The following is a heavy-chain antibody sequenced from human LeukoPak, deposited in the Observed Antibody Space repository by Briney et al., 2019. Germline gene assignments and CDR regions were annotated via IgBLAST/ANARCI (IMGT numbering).Heavy chain of an antibody. Sequence: PSETLSLTCTVSGGSISNDNYYWSWIRQPAGRAVEWIGRIYSSGTTNYNPSLKSRVIISVNTSKYQFSLTVASVTAADTAVYYCARGRGTTVTTYYFENWGQGTRVIVSS. CDR3: ARGRGTTVTTYYFEN. J-gene: IGHJ4*02. CDR1: GGSISNDNYY. CDR2: IYSSGTT. V-gene: IGHV4-61*02. D-gene: IGHD4-17*01.